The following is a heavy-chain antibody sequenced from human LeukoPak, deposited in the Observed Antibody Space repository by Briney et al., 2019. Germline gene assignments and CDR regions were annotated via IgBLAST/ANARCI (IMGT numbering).Heavy chain of an antibody. J-gene: IGHJ6*02. V-gene: IGHV3-30*18. Sequence: GGSLRLSCAASGFTFSSYGMHWVRQAPGNGLEWVAVISYDGSNKYYADSVKGRFTISRDNSKNTLYLQMNSLRAEDTAVYYCAKDRGSYYYGSGTDRYYYYGMDVWGQGTTVTVSS. CDR3: AKDRGSYYYGSGTDRYYYYGMDV. D-gene: IGHD3-10*01. CDR2: ISYDGSNK. CDR1: GFTFSSYG.